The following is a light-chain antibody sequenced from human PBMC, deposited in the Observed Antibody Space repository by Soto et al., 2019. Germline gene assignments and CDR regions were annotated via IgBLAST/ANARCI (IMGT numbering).Light chain of an antibody. CDR2: DVS. Sequence: QSVLTHPASVSGSPEQSITISCTGTISGVGGYKYVSWYQQYPGKAPKLMMYDVSNRPSGVSNRFSGSKSGNTASLTISGLQAEDEADYYCSSYTSSSPCVFGTGTKVTVL. CDR1: ISGVGGYKY. J-gene: IGLJ1*01. V-gene: IGLV2-14*01. CDR3: SSYTSSSPCV.